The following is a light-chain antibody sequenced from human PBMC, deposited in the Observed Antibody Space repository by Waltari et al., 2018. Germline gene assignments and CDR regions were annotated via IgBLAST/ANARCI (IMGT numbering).Light chain of an antibody. CDR1: ASPNQY. Sequence: SYELTQPPSVSVSPGQTARITCSADASPNQYAYWYQQRPGQAPVLVIYKDSERPSGIPELFSGSRSGATVTLTISEVQAEYEADYYCHSTDTSGTYVLFVVWTMLTVL. CDR2: KDS. J-gene: IGLJ2*01. CDR3: HSTDTSGTYVL. V-gene: IGLV3-25*03.